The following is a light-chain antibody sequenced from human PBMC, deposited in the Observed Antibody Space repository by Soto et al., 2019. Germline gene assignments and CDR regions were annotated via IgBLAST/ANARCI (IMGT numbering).Light chain of an antibody. CDR1: QSVGSY. V-gene: IGKV3-11*01. J-gene: IGKJ4*01. CDR3: QQGRNSLT. CDR2: DAS. Sequence: IVLIQSPATLSLSPGERATLSCRASQSVGSYLAWYQQKPGQAPRLLIYDASNRATGIPARFSGSGSGTDFHLTISSLEPEDFGVYYCQQGRNSLTFGGGTKVEIK.